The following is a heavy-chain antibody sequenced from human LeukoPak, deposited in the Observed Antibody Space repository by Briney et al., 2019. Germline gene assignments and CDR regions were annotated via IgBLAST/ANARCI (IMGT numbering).Heavy chain of an antibody. Sequence: GGSLRLSCGASGFTFSSSAMHWVRQGPGKGLEWVAYIAHHGNNKYYADSVKGRFTISRDNSKGSLYLQMNSLRADDTAVYYCAKDGTWSCTDWGQGTLVRVSS. CDR2: IAHHGNNK. D-gene: IGHD2-15*01. J-gene: IGHJ4*02. CDR1: GFTFSSSA. CDR3: AKDGTWSCTD. V-gene: IGHV3-30*02.